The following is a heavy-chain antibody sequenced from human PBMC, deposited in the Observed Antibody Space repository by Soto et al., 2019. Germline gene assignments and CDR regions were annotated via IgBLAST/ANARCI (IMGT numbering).Heavy chain of an antibody. V-gene: IGHV4-59*08. CDR2: IYYSGST. D-gene: IGHD2-15*01. CDR3: ARHLPVVAAIHDAFDI. Sequence: PSGTMCHPCTVSDGSISIYYWGWIRQHPGKGLEWIGYIYYSGSTNYNPSLKSRVTISVDMSKNQFSLKLSSVTAADTAVYYCARHLPVVAAIHDAFDIWGQGTMVTVSS. CDR1: DGSISIYY. J-gene: IGHJ3*02.